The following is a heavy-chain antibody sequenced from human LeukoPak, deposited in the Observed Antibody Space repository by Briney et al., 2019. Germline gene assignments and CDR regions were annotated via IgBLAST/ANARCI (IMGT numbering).Heavy chain of an antibody. D-gene: IGHD3-10*01. V-gene: IGHV3-9*01. Sequence: PGRSLRLSCAASGFTFDDYAMHWVRQAPGKGLEWVSGISWNSGSIGYADSVKARFTISRDNAKNSLYLQMNSLRAEDTALYYCAKEGPFPITMVRGVLRRYYYGMDVWGQGTTVTVSS. J-gene: IGHJ6*02. CDR3: AKEGPFPITMVRGVLRRYYYGMDV. CDR1: GFTFDDYA. CDR2: ISWNSGSI.